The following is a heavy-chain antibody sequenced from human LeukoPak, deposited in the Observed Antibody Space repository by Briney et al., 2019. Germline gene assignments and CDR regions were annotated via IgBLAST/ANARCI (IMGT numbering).Heavy chain of an antibody. CDR3: ARLYDFWSGYYFDY. V-gene: IGHV3-48*01. Sequence: GGSLRLSCAASGFTFSSYAMHWVRQTPGKGLEWVSYISSSSSTIYYADSVKGRFTISRDNAKNSLYLQMNSLRAEDTAVYYCARLYDFWSGYYFDYWGQGTLVTVSS. D-gene: IGHD3-3*01. CDR1: GFTFSSYA. CDR2: ISSSSSTI. J-gene: IGHJ4*02.